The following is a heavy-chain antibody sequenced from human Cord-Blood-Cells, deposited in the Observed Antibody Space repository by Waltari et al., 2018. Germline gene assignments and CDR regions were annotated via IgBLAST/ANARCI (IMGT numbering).Heavy chain of an antibody. D-gene: IGHD2-21*02. J-gene: IGHJ4*02. Sequence: QVQLVESGGGVVQPGRSLRLSCAASGFTFSSYGMHWVRQAPGKGLEWVAVIWYDGSNKYYADSVKGRFTISRDNSKNTLYLQMNSLRAEDTAVYYCARVSSSLHCGGDCYFDYWGQG. CDR1: GFTFSSYG. CDR2: IWYDGSNK. V-gene: IGHV3-33*01. CDR3: ARVSSSLHCGGDCYFDY.